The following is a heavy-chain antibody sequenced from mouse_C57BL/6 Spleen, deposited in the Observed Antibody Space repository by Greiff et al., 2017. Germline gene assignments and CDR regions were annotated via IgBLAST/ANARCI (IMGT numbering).Heavy chain of an antibody. V-gene: IGHV1-52*01. CDR2: IDPSDSET. Sequence: QVQLQQPGAELVRPGSSVKLSCKASGYTFTSYWMHWVKQRPIQGLEWIGNIDPSDSETHYNQKFKDKATLTVDKSSSTAYMQLSSLTSEDSAVYYCARWWSYYSNYEGYFDVWGTGTTVTVSS. CDR1: GYTFTSYW. J-gene: IGHJ1*03. CDR3: ARWWSYYSNYEGYFDV. D-gene: IGHD2-5*01.